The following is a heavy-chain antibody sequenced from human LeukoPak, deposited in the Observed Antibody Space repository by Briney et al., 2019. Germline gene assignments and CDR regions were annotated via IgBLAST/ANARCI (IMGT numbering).Heavy chain of an antibody. V-gene: IGHV6-1*01. J-gene: IGHJ5*02. CDR2: IYYRSTWYN. Sequence: SQTLSLTCATSGDSVSSNSVTWNWIRQSPSRGLEWLGRIYYRSTWYNDYAVSVRGRITVNPDTSKNQFSLHLNSVTPEDTAVYYCARRLTQYDCFDPWGQGILVTVSS. CDR1: GDSVSSNSVT. D-gene: IGHD2-2*01. CDR3: ARRLTQYDCFDP.